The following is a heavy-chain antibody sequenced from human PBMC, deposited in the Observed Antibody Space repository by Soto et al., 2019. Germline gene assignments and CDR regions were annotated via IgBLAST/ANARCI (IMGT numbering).Heavy chain of an antibody. CDR2: IIPIFGTA. V-gene: IGHV1-69*13. D-gene: IGHD3-10*01. Sequence: SVKVSCKSSGGTFSSYAISWVRQAPGQGLEWMGGIIPIFGTANYAQKFQGRVTITADESTSTAYMELSSLRSEDTAVYYCARGPVLPTVWYFDYWGQGTLVTVSS. J-gene: IGHJ4*02. CDR1: GGTFSSYA. CDR3: ARGPVLPTVWYFDY.